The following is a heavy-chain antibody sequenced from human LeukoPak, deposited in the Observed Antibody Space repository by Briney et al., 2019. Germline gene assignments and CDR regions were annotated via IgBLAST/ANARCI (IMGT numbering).Heavy chain of an antibody. J-gene: IGHJ3*02. CDR1: GYTFTSYG. CDR3: ARDWELTDAFDI. Sequence: ASVKVSCKTSGYTFTSYGISWVRQAPGQGLEWMGWISAYNGNTNYAQKFQGRVTMTRDTSISTAYMELSRLRSDDTAVYYCARDWELTDAFDIWGQGTMVTVSS. D-gene: IGHD1-26*01. V-gene: IGHV1-18*01. CDR2: ISAYNGNT.